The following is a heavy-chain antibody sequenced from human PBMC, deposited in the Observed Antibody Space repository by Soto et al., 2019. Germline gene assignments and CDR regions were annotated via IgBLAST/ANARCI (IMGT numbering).Heavy chain of an antibody. Sequence: SETLSLTCTVSGASISSYYWSWIRQPPGKGLEWLAYIYYSGSTSYNPSLKSRVSISLDTSMNQFSLKLSSVTAADTAVYYCARTYDDSGPNSGGYGFDIWGQGTMVT. CDR1: GASISSYY. CDR2: IYYSGST. D-gene: IGHD3-22*01. V-gene: IGHV4-59*01. CDR3: ARTYDDSGPNSGGYGFDI. J-gene: IGHJ3*02.